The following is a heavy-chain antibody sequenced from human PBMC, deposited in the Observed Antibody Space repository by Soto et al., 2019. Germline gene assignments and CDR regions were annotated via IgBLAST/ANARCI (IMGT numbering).Heavy chain of an antibody. CDR3: ARLYLSSHYYFDY. Sequence: EVQLVQSGAEVKKPGESLKISCKGSGYNFANYWIGWVRQMPGKGLEWMGIIYPGDSDTRYSPSFQGQVTVSADKSITPAYLQWSGLKASDTAMYYCARLYLSSHYYFDYWGQGTLVTVSS. CDR1: GYNFANYW. V-gene: IGHV5-51*01. D-gene: IGHD2-2*01. CDR2: IYPGDSDT. J-gene: IGHJ4*02.